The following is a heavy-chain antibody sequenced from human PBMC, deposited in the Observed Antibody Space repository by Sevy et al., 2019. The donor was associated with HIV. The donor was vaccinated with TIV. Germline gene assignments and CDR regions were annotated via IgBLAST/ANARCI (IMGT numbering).Heavy chain of an antibody. CDR2: ISAYNGNT. J-gene: IGHJ5*02. Sequence: ASVKVSCKASGYTFTSYGISWVRQAPGQGLEWMGWISAYNGNTNYAQTLQGRVTMTTDTSTSTAYMELRSLRSDDTAVYYCARRYCSGGSCQFDPWGQGTLVTVSS. CDR1: GYTFTSYG. V-gene: IGHV1-18*04. CDR3: ARRYCSGGSCQFDP. D-gene: IGHD2-15*01.